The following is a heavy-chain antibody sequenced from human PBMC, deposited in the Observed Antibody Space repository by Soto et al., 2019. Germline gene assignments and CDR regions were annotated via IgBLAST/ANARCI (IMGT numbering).Heavy chain of an antibody. V-gene: IGHV3-30*18. Sequence: PGGSLRLSCAASGFTFTGSGMHWVRQAPGKGLEWVAVISYDGGNKYYGDSVRGRFTISRDNSNNTLYLEMKSLRVEDTAVYYCAKVRFGRGILSNTMEVWGLGTTVTVSS. CDR2: ISYDGGNK. J-gene: IGHJ6*02. CDR1: GFTFTGSG. D-gene: IGHD3-16*01. CDR3: AKVRFGRGILSNTMEV.